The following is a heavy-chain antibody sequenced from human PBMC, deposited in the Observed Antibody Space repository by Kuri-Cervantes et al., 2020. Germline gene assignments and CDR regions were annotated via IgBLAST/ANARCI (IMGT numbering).Heavy chain of an antibody. CDR3: ARAGARLEQLVPWYYYGMDV. CDR2: ISSSSSYI. V-gene: IGHV3-21*01. J-gene: IGHJ6*02. Sequence: GGSLRLSCAASGFTFSSYSMNWVRQAPGRGLEWVSSISSSSSYIYYADSVKGRFTISRDNAKNSLYLQMNSLRAEDTAVYYCARAGARLEQLVPWYYYGMDVWGQGTTVTVSS. D-gene: IGHD6-13*01. CDR1: GFTFSSYS.